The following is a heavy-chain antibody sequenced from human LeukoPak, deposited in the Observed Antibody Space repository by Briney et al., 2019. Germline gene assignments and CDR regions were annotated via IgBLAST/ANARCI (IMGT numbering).Heavy chain of an antibody. D-gene: IGHD4-17*01. CDR1: GYSFTSYW. J-gene: IGHJ4*02. V-gene: IGHV5-51*01. CDR3: ARVPSTVSHTVDY. Sequence: GESLKISRKGSGYSFTSYWIGWVRQMPGKGLEWMGIIYPGDSDTRYSPSFQGQVTISADKSISTAYLQWSSLKASDTAMYYCARVPSTVSHTVDYWGQGTLVTVSS. CDR2: IYPGDSDT.